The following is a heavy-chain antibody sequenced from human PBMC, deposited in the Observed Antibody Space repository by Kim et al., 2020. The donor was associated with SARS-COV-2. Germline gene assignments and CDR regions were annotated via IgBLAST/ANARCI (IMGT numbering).Heavy chain of an antibody. CDR3: ASSKLVAFDI. J-gene: IGHJ3*02. CDR1: GGSISSYY. Sequence: SETLSLTCTVSGGSISSYYWSWIRQPPGKGLEWIGYIYYSGSTNYNPSLKSRVTISVDTSKNQFSLKLSSVTAADTAVYYCASSKLVAFDIWGQGTMVTVSS. V-gene: IGHV4-59*01. CDR2: IYYSGST. D-gene: IGHD2-15*01.